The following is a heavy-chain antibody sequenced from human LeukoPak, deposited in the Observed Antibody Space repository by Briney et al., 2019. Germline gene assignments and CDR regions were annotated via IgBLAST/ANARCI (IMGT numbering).Heavy chain of an antibody. V-gene: IGHV3-66*01. D-gene: IGHD6-19*01. Sequence: GGSLRLSCAASGFTVSSNYMSWVRQAPGKGLEWVSVIYSGGSTYYADSVKGRFTISRDNSKNTLYLQMNSLRAEDTAVYYCARDSTVATYYGVDVWGQGTTVTVSS. CDR2: IYSGGST. J-gene: IGHJ6*02. CDR3: ARDSTVATYYGVDV. CDR1: GFTVSSNY.